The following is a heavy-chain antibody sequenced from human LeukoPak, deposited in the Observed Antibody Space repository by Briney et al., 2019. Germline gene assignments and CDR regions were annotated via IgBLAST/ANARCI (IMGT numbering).Heavy chain of an antibody. CDR2: IYYSGST. Sequence: SETLSLTCTVSGGSISSYYWSWIRQPPGKGLGWIGYIYYSGSTNYNPSLKSRVTISVDTSRNQFSLKLSSVTAADTAVYYCARETYYYDSSGYSPAFDIWGQGTMVTVSS. CDR3: ARETYYYDSSGYSPAFDI. J-gene: IGHJ3*02. V-gene: IGHV4-59*01. CDR1: GGSISSYY. D-gene: IGHD3-22*01.